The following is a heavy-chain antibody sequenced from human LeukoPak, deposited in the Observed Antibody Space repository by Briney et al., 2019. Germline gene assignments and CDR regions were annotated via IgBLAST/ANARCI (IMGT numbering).Heavy chain of an antibody. D-gene: IGHD3-16*01. V-gene: IGHV3-23*01. CDR3: GNRNLGTYYFNY. CDR2: INYRDGRT. Sequence: GGSLRLSCAASGFTFGHYVTWARPAPGRGLEWVSTINYRDGRTYYADSVRGRFTISSDDSKNTVYLQMNSLRAQDTPVYFWGNRNLGTYYFNYWGQGTLVTVSS. J-gene: IGHJ4*02. CDR1: GFTFGHY.